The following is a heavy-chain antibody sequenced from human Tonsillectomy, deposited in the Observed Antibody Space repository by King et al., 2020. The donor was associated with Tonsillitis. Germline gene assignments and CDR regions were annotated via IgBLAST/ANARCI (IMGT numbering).Heavy chain of an antibody. D-gene: IGHD3-22*01. CDR3: ARGSNYYDSSGYYFFDY. J-gene: IGHJ4*02. CDR2: TYYRSKWYN. V-gene: IGHV6-1*01. Sequence: VQLQQSGPGLVKPSQTLSLTCAISGDSVSSNSAAWNWIRQSPSRGLEWLGRTYYRSKWYNDYAVSMKNRITINPDTSKNQFSLQLNSVTPEDTAVYYCARGSNYYDSSGYYFFDYWGQGTLVTVSS. CDR1: GDSVSSNSAA.